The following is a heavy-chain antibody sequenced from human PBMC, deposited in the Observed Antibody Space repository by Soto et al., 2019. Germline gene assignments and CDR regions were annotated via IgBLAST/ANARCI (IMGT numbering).Heavy chain of an antibody. CDR2: IHYTGNT. CDR1: GDSISSYY. CDR3: ARDRTSVNWYFDL. J-gene: IGHJ2*01. Sequence: QVQLQESGPGLVKPSETLSLTCTVSGDSISSYYWSGIRQPPGKGLEWIGYIHYTGNTNHNPSLKSRVTISVDTSKNQFSLKLSAVTAADTAVYYCARDRTSVNWYFDLWGRGTLVSVSS. D-gene: IGHD2-2*01. V-gene: IGHV4-59*01.